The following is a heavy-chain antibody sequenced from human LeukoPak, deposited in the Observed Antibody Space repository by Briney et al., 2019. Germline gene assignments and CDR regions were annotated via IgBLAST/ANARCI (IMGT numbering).Heavy chain of an antibody. J-gene: IGHJ4*02. V-gene: IGHV3-30*04. CDR1: GFTFSSYA. Sequence: GGSLRLSCAASGFTFSSYAMHWVRQAPGKGLEWVAVISYDGSNKYYADSVKGRFTISRDNSKNTLYLQMNSLRAEDTAVYYCARDFIQGWSSPGYFDYWGQGTLVTVSS. CDR3: ARDFIQGWSSPGYFDY. D-gene: IGHD2-15*01. CDR2: ISYDGSNK.